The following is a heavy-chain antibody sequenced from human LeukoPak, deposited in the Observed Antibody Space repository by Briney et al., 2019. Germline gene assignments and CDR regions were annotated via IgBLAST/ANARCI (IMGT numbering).Heavy chain of an antibody. CDR1: GYTFTGYY. CDR2: INPKSGDT. J-gene: IGHJ4*02. CDR3: ARDLSTWYYYDSSGYYLDY. D-gene: IGHD3-22*01. V-gene: IGHV1-2*06. Sequence: ASVKVSCKASGYTFTGYYIHWVRQAPGQGLEWTGRINPKSGDTNYAQKFQGRVTMTRDTSISTAYMELSSLRSEDTAVYYCARDLSTWYYYDSSGYYLDYWGQGTLVTVSS.